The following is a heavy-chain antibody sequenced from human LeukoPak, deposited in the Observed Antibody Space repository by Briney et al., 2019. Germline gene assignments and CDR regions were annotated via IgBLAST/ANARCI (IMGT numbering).Heavy chain of an antibody. CDR3: ARDSYVWGSYRPRGNFDY. CDR2: ISAYNGNT. Sequence: GASVKVSCKASGYTFTSYGISWVRQAPGQGLEWMGWISAYNGNTNYAQKLQGRVTMTTDTSTSTAYMELRSLRSDDTAVYYCARDSYVWGSYRPRGNFDYWGQGTLVTVSS. CDR1: GYTFTSYG. D-gene: IGHD3-16*02. V-gene: IGHV1-18*01. J-gene: IGHJ4*02.